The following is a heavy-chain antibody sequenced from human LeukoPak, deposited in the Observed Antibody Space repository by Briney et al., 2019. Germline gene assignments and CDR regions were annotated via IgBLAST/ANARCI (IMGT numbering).Heavy chain of an antibody. CDR1: GGSISSHY. V-gene: IGHV4-59*11. Sequence: SETLSLTCTVSGGSISSHYWSWIRQPPGKGLEWIGYIYYSGSTNYNPSLKSRVTISVGTSKNQFSLKLSSVTAADTAVYYCARSLDYDSSGYSLWGQGTLVTVSS. CDR3: ARSLDYDSSGYSL. D-gene: IGHD3-22*01. CDR2: IYYSGST. J-gene: IGHJ4*02.